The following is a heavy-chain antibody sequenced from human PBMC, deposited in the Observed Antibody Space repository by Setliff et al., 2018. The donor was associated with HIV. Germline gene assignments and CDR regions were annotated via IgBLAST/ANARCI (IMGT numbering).Heavy chain of an antibody. J-gene: IGHJ3*02. D-gene: IGHD6-19*01. V-gene: IGHV4-59*01. CDR3: ARVRYSSGWYSHAFDI. CDR1: GGSISSYY. Sequence: PSETLSLTCTVSGGSISSYYWSWIRQPSGKGLEWIGYIYYSGSTNYNPSLKSRVTISVDTSKNQFSLKLSSVTAADTAVYYCARVRYSSGWYSHAFDIWGQGTMVTVSS. CDR2: IYYSGST.